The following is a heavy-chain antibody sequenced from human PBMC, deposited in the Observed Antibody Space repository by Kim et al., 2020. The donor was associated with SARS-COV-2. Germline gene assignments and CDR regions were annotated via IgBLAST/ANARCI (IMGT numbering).Heavy chain of an antibody. D-gene: IGHD5-12*01. J-gene: IGHJ4*02. Sequence: DSVKGRFTISRDNSKNTLYLQMNSLRAEDTAVYYCARDSREMATPHFDYWGQGTLVTVSS. V-gene: IGHV3-30*01. CDR3: ARDSREMATPHFDY.